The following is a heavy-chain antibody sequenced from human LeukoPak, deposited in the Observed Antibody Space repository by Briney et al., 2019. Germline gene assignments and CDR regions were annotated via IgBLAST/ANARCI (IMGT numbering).Heavy chain of an antibody. J-gene: IGHJ4*02. CDR2: ISSSGYYI. D-gene: IGHD3-10*01. CDR3: VRGLWFGEPYFADFDY. CDR1: GFAFSSYS. Sequence: GGSLRLSCTASGFAFSSYSMNWVRQAPGKGLEWVSSISSSGYYIYYADSVKGRFTISRDNAKNSLSLQMNSLRAEDTAVYYCVRGLWFGEPYFADFDYWGQGTLVTVSS. V-gene: IGHV3-21*01.